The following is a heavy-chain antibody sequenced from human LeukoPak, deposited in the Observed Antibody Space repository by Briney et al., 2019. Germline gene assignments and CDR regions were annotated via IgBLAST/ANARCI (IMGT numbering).Heavy chain of an antibody. D-gene: IGHD6-13*01. J-gene: IGHJ6*03. CDR3: ARVSSLYYYYMDV. CDR2: IIQDGSEN. V-gene: IGHV3-7*01. CDR1: GFTFSIYW. Sequence: QTGGSLRLSCTASGFTFSIYWMTWVRQAPGKGLEWVANIIQDGSENYYVDSVKGRFTISRDNAKNSLFLQMNSLRAEDTAVYYCARVSSLYYYYMDVWGKGTTVTISS.